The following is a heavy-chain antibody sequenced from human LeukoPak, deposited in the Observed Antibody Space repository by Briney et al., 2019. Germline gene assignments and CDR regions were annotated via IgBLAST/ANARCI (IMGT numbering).Heavy chain of an antibody. CDR2: IIPIFGTA. CDR1: GGTFSSYA. V-gene: IGHV1-69*13. D-gene: IGHD3-10*01. Sequence: ASVKVSCKASGGTFSSYAISWVRQAPGQGLEWMGGIIPIFGTANYAQKFQGRVTITADESTSTAYMELSSLRSEDTAVYYCARAYHTMVRAEYYFDYWGQGTLVTISS. CDR3: ARAYHTMVRAEYYFDY. J-gene: IGHJ4*02.